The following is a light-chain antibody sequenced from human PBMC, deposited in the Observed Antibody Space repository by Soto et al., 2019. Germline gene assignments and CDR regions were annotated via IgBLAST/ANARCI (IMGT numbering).Light chain of an antibody. V-gene: IGLV1-40*01. CDR3: QSYDSSLGSLVV. J-gene: IGLJ2*01. CDR2: GNS. Sequence: QSVLTQPPSVSGAPGQRVTISCTGSSSNIGAGYDVHWYQQLPGTAPKLLIYGNSNRPSGVPDRFSGSKSGTSAYLAITGLQAADEADDYCQSYDSSLGSLVVFGGGTKLPAL. CDR1: SSNIGAGYD.